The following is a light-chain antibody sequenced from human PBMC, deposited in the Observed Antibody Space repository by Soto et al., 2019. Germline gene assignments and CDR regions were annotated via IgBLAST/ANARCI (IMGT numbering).Light chain of an antibody. V-gene: IGKV4-1*01. J-gene: IGKJ5*01. CDR3: QHYYTTPVT. CDR1: QSILSTFNNKNQ. Sequence: DIVMTQSPDSLAVSLGERATIRCESSQSILSTFNNKNQIAWYQQKPGQPPKLLIYWVSTREFGVPDRFSGSGSGTDFTLTVSSVQAEDVATYFCQHYYTTPVTFGQGTRLEIK. CDR2: WVS.